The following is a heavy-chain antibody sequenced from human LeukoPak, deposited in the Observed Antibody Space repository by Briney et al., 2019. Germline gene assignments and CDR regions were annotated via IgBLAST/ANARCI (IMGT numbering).Heavy chain of an antibody. D-gene: IGHD3-22*01. CDR3: ARDVPFNYYDSSGYYSY. CDR2: ISSSSSYI. CDR1: GFTFSSYG. Sequence: GGSLRLSCAASGFTFSSYGMNWVRQAPGKGLEWVSSISSSSSYIYYADSVKGRFTISRDNAKNSLYLQMNSLRAEDTAVYYCARDVPFNYYDSSGYYSYWGQGTLVTVSS. J-gene: IGHJ4*02. V-gene: IGHV3-21*01.